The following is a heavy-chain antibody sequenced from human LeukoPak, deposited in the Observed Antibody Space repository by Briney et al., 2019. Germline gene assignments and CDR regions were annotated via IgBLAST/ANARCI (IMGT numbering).Heavy chain of an antibody. Sequence: GGSLRLSCAASGFTFSSYSMNWVRQAPGKGLEWVSYISSSSSTIYYADSVKGRFTISRDNAKNSLYLQMNSLRAEDMAVYYCAVQGSGYYRRNFDYWGQGTLVTVSS. V-gene: IGHV3-48*01. D-gene: IGHD3-22*01. CDR3: AVQGSGYYRRNFDY. J-gene: IGHJ4*02. CDR1: GFTFSSYS. CDR2: ISSSSSTI.